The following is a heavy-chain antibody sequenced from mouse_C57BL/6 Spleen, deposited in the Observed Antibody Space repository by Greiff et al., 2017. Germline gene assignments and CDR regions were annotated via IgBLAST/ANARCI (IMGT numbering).Heavy chain of an antibody. CDR2: IRSKSNNYAT. V-gene: IGHV10-1*01. D-gene: IGHD2-5*01. CDR3: VRHGSNYEGDY. CDR1: GFSFNTYA. Sequence: EVKLVESGGGLVQPKGSLKLSCAASGFSFNTYAMNWVRQAPGKGLEWVARIRSKSNNYATYYADSVKDRFTISRDDSESMLYLQMNNLKTEDTAMYYCVRHGSNYEGDYWGQGTTLTVSS. J-gene: IGHJ2*01.